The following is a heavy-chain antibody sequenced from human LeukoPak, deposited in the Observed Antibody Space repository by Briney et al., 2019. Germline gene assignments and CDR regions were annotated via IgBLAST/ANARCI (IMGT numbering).Heavy chain of an antibody. CDR2: IIPILGIA. CDR3: ARPKYSSSWED. D-gene: IGHD6-13*01. V-gene: IGHV1-69*04. CDR1: GGTFSSYA. J-gene: IGHJ4*02. Sequence: SVKVSCKASGGTFSSYAISWVRQAPGQGLEWMGRIIPILGIANYAQKFQGRVTITADKSTSTAYMELSSLRSEDTAVYYCARPKYSSSWEDWGQGALVTVSS.